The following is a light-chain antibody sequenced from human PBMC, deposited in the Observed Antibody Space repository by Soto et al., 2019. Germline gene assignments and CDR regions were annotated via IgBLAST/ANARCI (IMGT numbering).Light chain of an antibody. CDR3: QQYNNWPLT. V-gene: IGKV3-15*01. J-gene: IGKJ1*01. CDR1: QSISSN. Sequence: EIVMTQPPSTLSVSPGERASLSRRASQSISSNLAWYLQKPGQAPKLLIYAASTWATGLPARFSGSGSGTEFTLTISSLQSEDFAVYSCQQYNNWPLTFGQGTKVDIK. CDR2: AAS.